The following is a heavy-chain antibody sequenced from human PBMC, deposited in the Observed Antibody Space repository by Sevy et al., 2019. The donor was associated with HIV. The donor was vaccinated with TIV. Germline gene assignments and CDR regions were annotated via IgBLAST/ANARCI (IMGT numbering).Heavy chain of an antibody. Sequence: GGSLRLSCAASGFTFSSYGMHWVRQAPGKGLEWVAVISYDGSNKYYADSVKGRFTISRDNSKNTLYLQMNSLRAEDTAVYYCAKDGIRQTLVPFDYWGQGTLVTVSS. D-gene: IGHD6-13*01. CDR1: GFTFSSYG. CDR2: ISYDGSNK. CDR3: AKDGIRQTLVPFDY. V-gene: IGHV3-30*18. J-gene: IGHJ4*02.